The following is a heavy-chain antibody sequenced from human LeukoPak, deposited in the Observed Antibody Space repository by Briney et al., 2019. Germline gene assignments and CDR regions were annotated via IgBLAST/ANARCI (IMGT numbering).Heavy chain of an antibody. Sequence: GASVKVSGKASGYTFTSYGISWVRQAPGQGLEWMGWISAYNGNTNYAQKLQGRVTMTTDTSTSTAYMELRSLISDDTAVYYCARMPTIFGPQSGWFDPWGQGTLVTVSS. CDR1: GYTFTSYG. V-gene: IGHV1-18*01. CDR3: ARMPTIFGPQSGWFDP. D-gene: IGHD3-3*01. J-gene: IGHJ5*02. CDR2: ISAYNGNT.